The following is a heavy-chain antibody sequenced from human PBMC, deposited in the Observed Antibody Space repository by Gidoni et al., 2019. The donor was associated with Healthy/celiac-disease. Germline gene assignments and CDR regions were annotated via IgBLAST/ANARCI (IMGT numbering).Heavy chain of an antibody. CDR1: GFTFSSYG. J-gene: IGHJ4*02. CDR2: ISYDGSNK. Sequence: QVQLVESGGGVVQPGRSLRLSCAASGFTFSSYGMHWVRHAPGKGLEWVAVISYDGSNKYYADSVKGRFTISRDNSKNTLYLQMNSRRAEDTAVYYCAKERGVDNDYWGQGTLVTVSS. V-gene: IGHV3-30*18. CDR3: AKERGVDNDY. D-gene: IGHD5-12*01.